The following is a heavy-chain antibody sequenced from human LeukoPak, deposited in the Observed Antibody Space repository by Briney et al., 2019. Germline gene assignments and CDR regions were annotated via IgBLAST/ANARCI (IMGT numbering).Heavy chain of an antibody. CDR2: IRGSGGIT. D-gene: IGHD1-26*01. CDR1: GFTFTIYA. CDR3: AGGVLPWALYYFAC. J-gene: IGHJ4*02. V-gene: IGHV3-23*01. Sequence: PGGSLRLSWGPAGFTFTIYAMSWVRHAPGKGREWVSSIRGSGGITHYPDSGEGRLTISRDNSTNTLYLQMNSVTVEDTAIYYCAGGVLPWALYYFACSGQ.